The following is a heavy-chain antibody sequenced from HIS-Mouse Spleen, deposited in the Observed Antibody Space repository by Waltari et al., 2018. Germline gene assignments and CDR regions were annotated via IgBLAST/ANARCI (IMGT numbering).Heavy chain of an antibody. D-gene: IGHD6-13*01. J-gene: IGHJ4*02. CDR2: ISGRGGST. CDR3: AKLKSGSSSWFVWDY. CDR1: GFTFSSYA. V-gene: IGHV3-23*01. Sequence: EVQLLESGGGLVQPGGSLRLSCAASGFTFSSYAMSWVRQAPGKGLEWVSAISGRGGSTYYADYVKGRFTISRDNSKNTLYLQMNSRRAEDTAVYYCAKLKSGSSSWFVWDYWGQGTLVTVSS.